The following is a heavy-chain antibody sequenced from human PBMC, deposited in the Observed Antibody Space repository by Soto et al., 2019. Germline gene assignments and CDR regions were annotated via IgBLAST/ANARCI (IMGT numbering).Heavy chain of an antibody. D-gene: IGHD3-3*01. Sequence: GGSLRLSCAASGFTVSSNYMSWVRQAPGKGLEWVSVIYSGGSTYYADSVKGRFTISRDNSKNTLYLQMNSLRADDTAVYYCARPKTIFETESAFDIWGQGTMVTVSS. CDR3: ARPKTIFETESAFDI. CDR1: GFTVSSNY. J-gene: IGHJ3*02. V-gene: IGHV3-66*04. CDR2: IYSGGST.